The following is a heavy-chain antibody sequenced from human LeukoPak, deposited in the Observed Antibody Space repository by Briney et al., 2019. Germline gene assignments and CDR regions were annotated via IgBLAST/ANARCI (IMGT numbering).Heavy chain of an antibody. V-gene: IGHV3-11*04. D-gene: IGHD3-22*01. CDR1: EFSVGSNY. Sequence: GGSLRLSCAASEFSVGSNYMTWVRQAPGKGLEWVSYISSSGSTIYYADSVKGRFTISRDNAKNSLYLQMNSLRAEDTAVYYCARGPPYYYDSSGYYSHWFDPWGQGTLVTVSS. CDR3: ARGPPYYYDSSGYYSHWFDP. J-gene: IGHJ5*02. CDR2: ISSSGSTI.